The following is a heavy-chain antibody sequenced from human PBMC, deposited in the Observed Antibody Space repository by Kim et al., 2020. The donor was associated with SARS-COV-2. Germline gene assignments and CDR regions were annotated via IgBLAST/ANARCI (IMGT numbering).Heavy chain of an antibody. J-gene: IGHJ4*02. V-gene: IGHV4-34*01. CDR3: AGDEWLRERRTDY. D-gene: IGHD5-12*01. Sequence: YNPSLKSRVTISVDASKTQLSLRLTSVTAADTAVYYCAGDEWLRERRTDYWGQGTLVTVSS.